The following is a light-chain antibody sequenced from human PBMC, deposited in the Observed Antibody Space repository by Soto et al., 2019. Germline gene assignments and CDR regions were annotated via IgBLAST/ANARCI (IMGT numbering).Light chain of an antibody. V-gene: IGKV3-20*01. J-gene: IGKJ1*01. CDR1: QSLTNNY. CDR2: GAS. Sequence: EIVLTQSPGTLSLSPGERATLSCRASQSLTNNYFAWYQQKPGRALRLLIDGASTRATGIPDRFSGSGSGTDFTLTISRLESEYVALYYCQQSQAAVTLVQGTQVDIK. CDR3: QQSQAAVT.